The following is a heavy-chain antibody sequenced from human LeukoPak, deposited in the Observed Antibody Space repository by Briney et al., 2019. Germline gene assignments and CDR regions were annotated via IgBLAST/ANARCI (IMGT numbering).Heavy chain of an antibody. D-gene: IGHD2-2*01. CDR2: INPNSGGT. CDR3: ARGYCSSTSCPKTY. J-gene: IGHJ3*01. Sequence: AASVKVSCKASGYTFTGYYMHWVRQAPGQGLEWMGWINPNSGGTNYAQKFQGRVTMTRDTSISTAYMELSRLRSDDTAVYYCARGYCSSTSCPKTYWGQGTMVTVSS. V-gene: IGHV1-2*02. CDR1: GYTFTGYY.